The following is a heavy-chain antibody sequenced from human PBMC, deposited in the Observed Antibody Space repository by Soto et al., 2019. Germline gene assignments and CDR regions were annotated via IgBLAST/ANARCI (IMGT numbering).Heavy chain of an antibody. Sequence: GESLKISCKGSGYSFTSYWIGWVRQMPGRGLEWMAIIHPSDFDTRYSPSFQGQVTISADKSISTAYLQWSSLKASDSAMYYCAIHSTGYEDSWGQGTLVTVS. D-gene: IGHD5-12*01. CDR2: IHPSDFDT. CDR1: GYSFTSYW. V-gene: IGHV5-51*01. CDR3: AIHSTGYEDS. J-gene: IGHJ5*02.